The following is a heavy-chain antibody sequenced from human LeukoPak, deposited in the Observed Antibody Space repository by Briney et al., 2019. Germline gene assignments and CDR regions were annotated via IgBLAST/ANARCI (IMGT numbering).Heavy chain of an antibody. CDR3: ASSSGYYSNWFDP. CDR1: GGTFSSYA. V-gene: IGHV1-69*04. Sequence: SVKVSCKASGGTFSSYAISWVRQAPGQGLEWMGRIIPILGIANYAQKFQGRVTITADKSTSTAYMELSSLRSEDTAVYYCASSSGYYSNWFDPWGQGTLVTVSS. J-gene: IGHJ5*02. D-gene: IGHD3-22*01. CDR2: IIPILGIA.